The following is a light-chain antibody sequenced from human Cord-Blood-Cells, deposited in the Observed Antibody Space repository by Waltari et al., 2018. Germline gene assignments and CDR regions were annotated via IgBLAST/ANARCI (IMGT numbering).Light chain of an antibody. CDR2: RNN. CDR3: AAWDDSLSGWV. CDR1: SSTIGSNY. Sequence: QSVLTQPPSASGTPGQRVTIPCSGSSSTIGSNYVYWYQQLPGTAPKRLIYRNNPRPSGVPDRFSGSKSGTSASLAISGLRSEDEADYYCAAWDDSLSGWVFGGGTKLTVL. J-gene: IGLJ3*02. V-gene: IGLV1-47*01.